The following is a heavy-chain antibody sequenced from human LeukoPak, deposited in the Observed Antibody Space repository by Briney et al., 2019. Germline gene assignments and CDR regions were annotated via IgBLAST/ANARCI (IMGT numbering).Heavy chain of an antibody. J-gene: IGHJ4*02. Sequence: SETLSLTCTFSGVSISSDGYYGGWVRQPPVKGLEWIGTIYYSGTYYNPSLKSRVTVSVDTSKNQFSLKLSSVTAADTAMYYCARIGGSRVFGDYWGQGILVTVSS. V-gene: IGHV4-39*01. CDR2: IYYSGT. CDR1: GVSISSDGYY. CDR3: ARIGGSRVFGDY. D-gene: IGHD2-15*01.